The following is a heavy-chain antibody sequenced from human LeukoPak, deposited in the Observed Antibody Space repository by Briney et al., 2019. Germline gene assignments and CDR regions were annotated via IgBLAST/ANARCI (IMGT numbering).Heavy chain of an antibody. CDR3: ARGREYCSGGSCYSSYYYYYYYMDV. D-gene: IGHD2-15*01. J-gene: IGHJ6*03. V-gene: IGHV4-34*01. Sequence: SETLSLTCAVYGGSFSGYYWSWIRQPPGKGLEWIGEINRSGSTNYNPSLKSRVTISVDTSKNQFSLKLSSVTAADTAVYYCARGREYCSGGSCYSSYYYYYYYMDVWGKGTTVTVSS. CDR1: GGSFSGYY. CDR2: INRSGST.